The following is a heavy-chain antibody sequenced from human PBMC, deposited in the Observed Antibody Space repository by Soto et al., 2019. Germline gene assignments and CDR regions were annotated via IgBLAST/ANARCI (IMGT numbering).Heavy chain of an antibody. Sequence: QLQLQESGPGLVKPSETLSLTCTVSGGSISSSSYYWGWIRQPPGKGLEWIGSIYYSGSTYYNPSLKSRVTISVDTSKNQFSLKLSSVTAADTAVYYCARSYGYYYGMDVWGQGTTVTVSS. V-gene: IGHV4-39*01. CDR2: IYYSGST. J-gene: IGHJ6*02. D-gene: IGHD4-17*01. CDR3: ARSYGYYYGMDV. CDR1: GGSISSSSYY.